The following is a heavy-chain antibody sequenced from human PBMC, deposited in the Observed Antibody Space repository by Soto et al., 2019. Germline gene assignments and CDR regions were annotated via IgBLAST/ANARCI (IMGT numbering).Heavy chain of an antibody. Sequence: ETLSLTCAVSGGSISGSYYYWAWLRQSPGKGPEWIGSVFYTGFTSYNPSLESRVSVSVDTSKSQFSLKLSAVTAADTAVYYCATSQKGYNWNYFDHWGQGALVTVSS. D-gene: IGHD1-20*01. J-gene: IGHJ4*02. CDR1: GGSISGSYYY. CDR3: ATSQKGYNWNYFDH. CDR2: VFYTGFT. V-gene: IGHV4-39*01.